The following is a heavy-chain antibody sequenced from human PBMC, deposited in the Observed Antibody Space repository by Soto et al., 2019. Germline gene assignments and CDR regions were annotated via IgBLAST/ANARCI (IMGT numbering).Heavy chain of an antibody. CDR3: ARDPLVGYSSGWQSYRNSVGGMDV. D-gene: IGHD6-19*01. CDR2: INPSGGST. J-gene: IGHJ6*02. CDR1: GEAFTSYY. Sequence: GSVSGACVSTGEAFTSYYMHWVRHAPGQEPEWQGIINPSGGSTSYAQKFQGRVTMTRDTSTSTVYMELSSLRSEDTAVYYCARDPLVGYSSGWQSYRNSVGGMDVWGQGTTVTVSS. V-gene: IGHV1-46*01.